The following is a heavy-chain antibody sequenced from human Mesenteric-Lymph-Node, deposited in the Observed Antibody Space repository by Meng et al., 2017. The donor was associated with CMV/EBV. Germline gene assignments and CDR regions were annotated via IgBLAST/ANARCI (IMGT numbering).Heavy chain of an antibody. Sequence: QVQLHKWGAGLLKPSETLSVTCAVYGGSFSGNYWNWIRQSPEKGLEWIGEINHSGSTTYNPSFTSRIIISVDTSTNQVSLNMSSVTAADTAVYYCARGSSYDILTGYFDYWGQGALVTVSS. V-gene: IGHV4-34*01. CDR2: INHSGST. CDR1: GGSFSGNY. D-gene: IGHD3-9*01. J-gene: IGHJ4*02. CDR3: ARGSSYDILTGYFDY.